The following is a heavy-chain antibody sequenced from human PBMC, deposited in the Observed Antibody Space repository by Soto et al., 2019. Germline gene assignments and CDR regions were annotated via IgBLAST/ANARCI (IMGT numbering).Heavy chain of an antibody. Sequence: EEQLVESGGDLVQPGGSLRLSCAASGFTVSNNYMSWVRKAPGKGLEWVSLIYSGGRTYYADSVKGRFTISRDSSKNTLYLQMNSLRAEDTAMYYCAAYSHKGYWGQGTLVTVSS. CDR3: AAYSHKGY. V-gene: IGHV3-66*01. D-gene: IGHD3-16*01. CDR2: IYSGGRT. J-gene: IGHJ4*02. CDR1: GFTVSNNY.